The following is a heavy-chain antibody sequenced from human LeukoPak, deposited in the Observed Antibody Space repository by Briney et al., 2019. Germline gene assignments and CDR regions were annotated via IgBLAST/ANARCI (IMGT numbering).Heavy chain of an antibody. J-gene: IGHJ3*02. Sequence: GGSLRLSCAASGFTFSSYSMNWVRQAPGKGLEWVSSISSSSSYIYYADSVKGRFTISRDNAKNSLYLQMNSLRAEDTAVYYCAKDFQTTTVTHHDAFDIWGQGTMVTVSS. CDR3: AKDFQTTTVTHHDAFDI. V-gene: IGHV3-21*04. CDR2: ISSSSSYI. CDR1: GFTFSSYS. D-gene: IGHD4-11*01.